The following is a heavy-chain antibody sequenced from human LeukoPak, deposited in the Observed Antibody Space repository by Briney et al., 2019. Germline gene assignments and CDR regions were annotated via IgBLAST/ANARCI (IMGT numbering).Heavy chain of an antibody. CDR1: GFNFRNYW. D-gene: IGHD4/OR15-4a*01. CDR3: ARLWWGQYAFDY. J-gene: IGHJ4*02. V-gene: IGHV3-7*01. Sequence: PGGSLRLSCAASGFNFRNYWLSWVRQAPGKGLEWVANIKQDGSEKYYVDSVKGRFTISRDNAKNSLYLQMNSLRAEDTAVYYCARLWWGQYAFDYWGQGTLVTVSS. CDR2: IKQDGSEK.